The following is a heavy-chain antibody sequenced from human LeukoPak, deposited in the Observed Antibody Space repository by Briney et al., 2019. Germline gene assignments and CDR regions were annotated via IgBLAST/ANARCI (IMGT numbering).Heavy chain of an antibody. D-gene: IGHD1-26*01. CDR3: ASTEGGSYFFDY. Sequence: PSETLSLTCTVSGYSISSGYYWGWIRQPPGKGLEWIGSIYHSGSTYYNPSLKSRVTISVDTSKNQFSLKLTSVTAADTAVYYCASTEGGSYFFDYWGQGTLVTVSS. V-gene: IGHV4-38-2*02. CDR2: IYHSGST. J-gene: IGHJ4*02. CDR1: GYSISSGYY.